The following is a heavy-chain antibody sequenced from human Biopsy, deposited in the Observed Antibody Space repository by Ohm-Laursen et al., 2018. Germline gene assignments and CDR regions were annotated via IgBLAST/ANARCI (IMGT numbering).Heavy chain of an antibody. CDR3: AKEETAYSSTSLDY. J-gene: IGHJ4*02. D-gene: IGHD6-13*01. Sequence: SLRLSCAASGFTFSSYGMQWVRQAPGKGLEWVAVISHDGSVKHYADSVKGRFTISRDNAKNTLFLQMNSLRAEDTAVYYCAKEETAYSSTSLDYWGQGILVTVSS. CDR2: ISHDGSVK. V-gene: IGHV3-30*18. CDR1: GFTFSSYG.